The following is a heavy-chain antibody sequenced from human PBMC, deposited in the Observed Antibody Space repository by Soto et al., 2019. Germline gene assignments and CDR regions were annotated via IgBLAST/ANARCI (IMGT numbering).Heavy chain of an antibody. CDR3: ARGAGFLANF. D-gene: IGHD2-15*01. CDR1: GFTFNSYW. CDR2: IKQDGSEK. V-gene: IGHV3-7*01. J-gene: IGHJ4*02. Sequence: GGSLRLSCEASGFTFNSYWMYWVRQAPGKGLEWVAIIKQDGSEKYYADSVKGRFTISRDNTKNSLFLQMNSLRAEDTSIYYCARGAGFLANFWGQGTLVTVSS.